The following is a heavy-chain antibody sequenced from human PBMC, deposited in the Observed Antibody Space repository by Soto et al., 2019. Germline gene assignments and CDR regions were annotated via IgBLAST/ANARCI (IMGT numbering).Heavy chain of an antibody. CDR2: IGTAGDT. CDR3: ARVAAAGPYFDY. D-gene: IGHD6-13*01. CDR1: GFTFSSYD. V-gene: IGHV3-13*01. J-gene: IGHJ4*02. Sequence: EVQLVESGGGLVQPGGSLRLSCAASGFTFSSYDMHWVRQATGKGLEWVSAIGTAGDTYYPGSVKGRFTISRENDKNSLYLQMNSLRAGDTAVYYCARVAAAGPYFDYWGQGTLVTVSS.